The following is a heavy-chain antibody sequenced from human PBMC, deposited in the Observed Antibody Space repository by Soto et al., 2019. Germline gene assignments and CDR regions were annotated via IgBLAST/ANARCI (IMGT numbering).Heavy chain of an antibody. V-gene: IGHV4-34*01. CDR2: INHSGST. Sequence: QVQLQQWGAGLLKPSETLSLTCAVYGGSFSGYYWSWIRQPPGKGLEWIGEINHSGSTNYNPSLKSRVTISVDTSKNQFSLKLSSVTAADTAVYYCAKTTVTTWDYYYYVMDVWGQGTTVTVSS. CDR3: AKTTVTTWDYYYYVMDV. CDR1: GGSFSGYY. D-gene: IGHD4-4*01. J-gene: IGHJ6*02.